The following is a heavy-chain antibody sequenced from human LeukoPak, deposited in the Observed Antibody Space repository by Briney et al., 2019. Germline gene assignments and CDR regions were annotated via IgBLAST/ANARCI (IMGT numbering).Heavy chain of an antibody. D-gene: IGHD6-6*01. CDR2: INPSGGST. CDR1: GYTLTSYY. J-gene: IGHJ3*02. V-gene: IGHV1-46*01. Sequence: ASVKVSCKASGYTLTSYYMHWVRQAPGQGLEWMGIINPSGGSTSYAQKFQGRVTMTRDTSTSTVYMELSSLRSEDTAVYYCASLGLIAARGGDAFDIWGQGTMVTVSS. CDR3: ASLGLIAARGGDAFDI.